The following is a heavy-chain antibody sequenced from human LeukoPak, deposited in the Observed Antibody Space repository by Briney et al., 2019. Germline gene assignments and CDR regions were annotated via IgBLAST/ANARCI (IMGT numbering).Heavy chain of an antibody. Sequence: PGGSLRLSCAASGFTFDNYAMHWVRQAPGKGLEWVSGISWNSGSIGYADSVKGRFTISRDNAKNSLYLQLNSLRAEDTALYYCATEYDFWSGYYTTTPYGMDVWGQGTTVTVSS. CDR3: ATEYDFWSGYYTTTPYGMDV. CDR1: GFTFDNYA. CDR2: ISWNSGSI. D-gene: IGHD3-3*01. J-gene: IGHJ6*02. V-gene: IGHV3-9*01.